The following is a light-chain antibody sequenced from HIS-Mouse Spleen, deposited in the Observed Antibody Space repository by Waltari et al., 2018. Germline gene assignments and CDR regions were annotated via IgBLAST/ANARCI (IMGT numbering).Light chain of an antibody. CDR1: QSVSSSY. J-gene: IGKJ1*01. Sequence: EIVLTQSPGTLSLSPGERATLSCRASQSVSSSYLAGYQQKPGQAPRPPIYGASSRATGIPDRFIGSGSGTDFTLTISRLEPEDFAVYYGQQYGSSPPWTFGQGTKVEIK. V-gene: IGKV3-20*01. CDR3: QQYGSSPPWT. CDR2: GAS.